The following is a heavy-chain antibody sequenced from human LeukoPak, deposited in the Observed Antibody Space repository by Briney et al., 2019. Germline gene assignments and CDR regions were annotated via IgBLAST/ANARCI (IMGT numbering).Heavy chain of an antibody. CDR1: GGSIRSYY. Sequence: SETLSLTCTVSGGSIRSYYWSWIRQPPGKGLEWIGYVYYSGSTNYNPSLKSRVTMSVDTSKNQFSLKLISMAAADTAVYYCARAHSTSWYTDYWGQGTLVTVSS. CDR3: ARAHSTSWYTDY. V-gene: IGHV4-59*01. D-gene: IGHD6-13*01. CDR2: VYYSGST. J-gene: IGHJ4*02.